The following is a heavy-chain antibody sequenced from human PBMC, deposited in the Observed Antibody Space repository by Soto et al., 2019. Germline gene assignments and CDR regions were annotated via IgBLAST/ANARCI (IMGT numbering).Heavy chain of an antibody. CDR2: ISAYNGNT. D-gene: IGHD6-19*01. V-gene: IGHV1-18*01. CDR3: ASDLGGWEDY. Sequence: QVQLVQSGAEVKKPGASVKVSCKASGYTFTSYGISWVRQAPGQGLEWMGWISAYNGNTYHAQKLQGRATITTDTSTSTASMELRSLRSDDTAVYYCASDLGGWEDYWGQGTLVTVSS. CDR1: GYTFTSYG. J-gene: IGHJ4*02.